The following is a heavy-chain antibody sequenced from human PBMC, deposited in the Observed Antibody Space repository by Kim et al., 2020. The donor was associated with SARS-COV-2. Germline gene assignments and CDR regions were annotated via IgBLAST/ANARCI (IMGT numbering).Heavy chain of an antibody. V-gene: IGHV4-39*07. CDR2: IYYSGST. D-gene: IGHD5-18*01. CDR1: GGSISSSSYY. CDR3: ASRTAMVFNFDY. Sequence: SETLSLTCTVSGGSISSSSYYWGWIRQPPGKGLEWIGSIYYSGSTYYNPSLKSRVTISVDTSKNQFSLKLSSVTAADTAVYYCASRTAMVFNFDYWGQGTLVTVSS. J-gene: IGHJ4*02.